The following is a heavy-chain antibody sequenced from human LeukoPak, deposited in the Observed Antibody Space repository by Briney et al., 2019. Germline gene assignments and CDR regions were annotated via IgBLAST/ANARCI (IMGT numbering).Heavy chain of an antibody. D-gene: IGHD3-10*01. CDR2: IYSGGST. J-gene: IGHJ4*02. Sequence: GGSLRLSCAASGFTFSSYAMSWVRQAPGKGLEWAPVIYSGGSTYYADSVKGRFTISRDNSKNTLYLQMNSLRAEDTAVYYCAREVPVGVKGAFDYWGQGTLVTVSS. CDR1: GFTFSSYA. CDR3: AREVPVGVKGAFDY. V-gene: IGHV3-53*01.